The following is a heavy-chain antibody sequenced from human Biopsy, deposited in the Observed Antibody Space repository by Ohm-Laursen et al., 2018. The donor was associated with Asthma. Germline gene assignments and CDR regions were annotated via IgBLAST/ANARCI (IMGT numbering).Heavy chain of an antibody. J-gene: IGHJ4*02. Sequence: SLRLSCSASGFSFSNDGMHWVRQAPGKGLEWVAVISYDGSSIYYADSVKGRFTISRDNSKNTLSLQMNSLTAEDTAVYYCAREGVAGTHIEDWGQGTLVTVSS. D-gene: IGHD6-19*01. CDR3: AREGVAGTHIED. CDR1: GFSFSNDG. V-gene: IGHV3-30*03. CDR2: ISYDGSSI.